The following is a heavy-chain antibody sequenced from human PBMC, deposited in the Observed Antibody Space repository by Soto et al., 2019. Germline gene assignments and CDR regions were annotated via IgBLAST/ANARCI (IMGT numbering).Heavy chain of an antibody. CDR1: GFSLSNARMG. J-gene: IGHJ2*01. Sequence: QVTLKESGPVLVKPTETLTLTCTVSGFSLSNARMGVSWIRQPPGKALEWLAHIFSNDEKSYSTSLKSRLTITKDTSKSQVVLTMTNMDPVDTATYYCARIAQTRIQLWSYWYFDLWGRGTLVTVSS. CDR2: IFSNDEK. CDR3: ARIAQTRIQLWSYWYFDL. D-gene: IGHD5-18*01. V-gene: IGHV2-26*01.